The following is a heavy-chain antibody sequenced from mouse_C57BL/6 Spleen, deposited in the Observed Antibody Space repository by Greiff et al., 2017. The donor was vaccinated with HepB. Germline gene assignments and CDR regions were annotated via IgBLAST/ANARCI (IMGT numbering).Heavy chain of an antibody. CDR3: TGPNWDWYFDV. CDR2: IRLKSDNYAT. CDR1: GFTFSNYW. J-gene: IGHJ1*03. Sequence: EVQLQESGGGLVQPGGSMKLSCVASGFTFSNYWMNWVRQSPEKGLEWVAQIRLKSDNYATHYAESVKGRFTISRDDSKSSVYLQMNNLRAEDTGIYYCTGPNWDWYFDVWGTGTTVTVSS. D-gene: IGHD4-1*02. V-gene: IGHV6-3*01.